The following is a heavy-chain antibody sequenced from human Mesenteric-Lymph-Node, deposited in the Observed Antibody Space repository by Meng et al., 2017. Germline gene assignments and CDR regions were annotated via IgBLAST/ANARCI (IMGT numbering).Heavy chain of an antibody. J-gene: IGHJ4*02. CDR1: RAALGSCDW. CDR2: IDHMGST. D-gene: IGHD3-10*01. Sequence: ESAPVHVSPSGPLALVCAVSRAALGSCDWWTWVPPPPEQGLELIVEIDHMGSTNYNPSLKSLLTLSVDKSKSQFSLELISVTAADTAVYYGARGRRFGSGRYALDYWGQGTLVTVSS. V-gene: IGHV4-4*02. CDR3: ARGRRFGSGRYALDY.